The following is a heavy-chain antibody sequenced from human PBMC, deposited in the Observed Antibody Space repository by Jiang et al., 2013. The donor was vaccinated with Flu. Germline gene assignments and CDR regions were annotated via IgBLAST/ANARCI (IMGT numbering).Heavy chain of an antibody. CDR1: GGSVSNSDYY. J-gene: IGHJ3*01. V-gene: IGHV4-61*08. D-gene: IGHD2-15*01. CDR3: ARTRYCRGGSCYFDGFDF. Sequence: GPGLVKPSGRPVSLTCTVSGGSVSNSDYYWSWIRQPPGKGLEWIAYVYYIGSTNYSPSLKSRVTTSIDTSKNQFSLKVNSVTAADTAVYYCARTRYCRGGSCYFDGFDFWG. CDR2: VYYIGST.